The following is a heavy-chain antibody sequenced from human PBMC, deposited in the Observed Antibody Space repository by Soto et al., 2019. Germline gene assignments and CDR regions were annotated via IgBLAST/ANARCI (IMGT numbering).Heavy chain of an antibody. Sequence: QVQLQESGPGLVKPSQTLSLTCTVSGGSISSGDYYWSWIRQPPGKGLEWIGYIYYSGSTYYNPSLKRRITIPVATSKNQFSPKLTSVTAADTAVYYCAREMSEWVVVAHWGQGTLGTVSS. D-gene: IGHD2-15*01. CDR1: GGSISSGDYY. CDR3: AREMSEWVVVAH. CDR2: IYYSGST. V-gene: IGHV4-30-4*01. J-gene: IGHJ4*02.